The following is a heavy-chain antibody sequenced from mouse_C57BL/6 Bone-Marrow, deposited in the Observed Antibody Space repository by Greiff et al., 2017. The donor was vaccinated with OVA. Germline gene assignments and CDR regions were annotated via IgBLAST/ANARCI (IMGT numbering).Heavy chain of an antibody. CDR1: GSPFTGYG. J-gene: IGHJ2*01. Sequence: VQLQQSGTVLARPGASVKMSCKTSGSPFTGYGMHWVKQRPGRGLEGIGAIYPGNSDTSYNQKFKGKAKLTAVTSASTAYMELSSLTNEDSAVYYCTRDYGNYWGQGTTLTVSS. V-gene: IGHV1-5*01. CDR3: TRDYGNY. D-gene: IGHD1-1*01. CDR2: IYPGNSDT.